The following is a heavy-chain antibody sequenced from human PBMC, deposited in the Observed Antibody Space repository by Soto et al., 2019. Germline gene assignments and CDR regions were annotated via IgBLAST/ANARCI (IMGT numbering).Heavy chain of an antibody. CDR3: ASSGYSYGYVLTFDY. CDR1: GGSFSGYY. V-gene: IGHV4-34*01. Sequence: SETLSLTRAVYGGSFSGYYWSWLRQPPGKGLEWIGEINHSRSTNYNPSLKSRVTISLDTSKNQCSRKLSSVTAADTAGYDCASSGYSYGYVLTFDYGGQGTLVTVSS. J-gene: IGHJ4*02. CDR2: INHSRST. D-gene: IGHD5-18*01.